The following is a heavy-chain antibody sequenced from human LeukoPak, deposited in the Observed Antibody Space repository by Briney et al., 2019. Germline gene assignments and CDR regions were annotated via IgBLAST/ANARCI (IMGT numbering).Heavy chain of an antibody. V-gene: IGHV1-18*01. Sequence: ASVKVSCKGSDYTFTSYGISWVRQAPGQGLEWMGWISGYNGNTNYAQKLQGRVTMTTDTSTSTAYMELRSLRSDDTAVYYCARAYVHYYYMDVWGKGTTVTVSS. J-gene: IGHJ6*03. CDR2: ISGYNGNT. D-gene: IGHD3-16*01. CDR3: ARAYVHYYYMDV. CDR1: DYTFTSYG.